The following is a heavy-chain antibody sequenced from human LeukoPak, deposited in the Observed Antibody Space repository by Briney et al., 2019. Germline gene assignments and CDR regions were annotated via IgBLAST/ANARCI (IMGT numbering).Heavy chain of an antibody. CDR3: ARDILRAWEPLWSGYSPGY. Sequence: ASVKVSCKASGYTFTSYYMHWVRQAPGQGLEWTGIINPSGGSTSYAQKFQGRVTMTRDTSTSTVYMELSSLRSEDTAVYYCARDILRAWEPLWSGYSPGYWGQGTLVTVSS. CDR2: INPSGGST. CDR1: GYTFTSYY. J-gene: IGHJ4*02. D-gene: IGHD3-3*01. V-gene: IGHV1-46*01.